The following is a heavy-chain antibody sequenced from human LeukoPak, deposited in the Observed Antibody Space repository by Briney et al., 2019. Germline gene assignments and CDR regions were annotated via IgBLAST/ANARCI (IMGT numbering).Heavy chain of an antibody. Sequence: PADTLSLTCTVSGGSISSYYWSWIRQPPGKGLEWIGYLYNSGITNYNPSLKSRVTMSVDMSNNQFLLKLSSVTAADTAVYFCAREVWSSGWSNAFDIWGKGTMVTSST. D-gene: IGHD6-19*01. CDR2: LYNSGIT. CDR1: GGSISSYY. V-gene: IGHV4-59*01. J-gene: IGHJ3*02. CDR3: AREVWSSGWSNAFDI.